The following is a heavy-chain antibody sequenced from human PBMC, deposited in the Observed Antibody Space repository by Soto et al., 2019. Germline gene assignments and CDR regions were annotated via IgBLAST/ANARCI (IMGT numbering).Heavy chain of an antibody. CDR2: IIPILGVA. V-gene: IGHV1-69*04. CDR3: ARAAEMGTGTKGYYYYMDV. D-gene: IGHD3-10*01. Sequence: QVQLVQSGAEVKKPGSSVKVSCKASGDTFSNHTISWVRQAPGQGLEWMGRIIPILGVANYAQKFQGRVTINADKSTSTAYMELSSLRSADTAVYYCARAAEMGTGTKGYYYYMDVCGKGTTVTVSS. CDR1: GDTFSNHT. J-gene: IGHJ6*03.